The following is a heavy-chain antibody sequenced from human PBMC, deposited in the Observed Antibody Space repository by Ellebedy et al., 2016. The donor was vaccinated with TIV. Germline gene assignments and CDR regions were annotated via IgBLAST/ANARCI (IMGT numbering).Heavy chain of an antibody. CDR3: ARGGCTSTSCYNGKDFDY. V-gene: IGHV3-7*04. CDR2: IKRDGSEK. CDR1: GFTFSDYW. J-gene: IGHJ4*02. D-gene: IGHD2-2*02. Sequence: GGSLRLXXAASGFTFSDYWMSWVRQAPGKGLEWVANIKRDGSEKHFVDSVEGRFTISRDSAKNSLYLQMTRLRADDTAVYYCARGGCTSTSCYNGKDFDYWGQGTLVTVSS.